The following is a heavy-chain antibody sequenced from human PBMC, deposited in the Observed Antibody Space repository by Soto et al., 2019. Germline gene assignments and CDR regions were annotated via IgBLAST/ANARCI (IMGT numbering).Heavy chain of an antibody. CDR3: ARDRGTTKFPDYGMDV. V-gene: IGHV4-59*01. Sequence: SETLSLTCTVSGGYISSYYWSWIRQPPGKGLEWIGYIYYSGSTNYNPSLKSRVTISVDTSKNQFSLKLSSVTAADTAVYYCARDRGTTKFPDYGMDVWGQGTTVTVSS. CDR1: GGYISSYY. J-gene: IGHJ6*02. D-gene: IGHD3-9*01. CDR2: IYYSGST.